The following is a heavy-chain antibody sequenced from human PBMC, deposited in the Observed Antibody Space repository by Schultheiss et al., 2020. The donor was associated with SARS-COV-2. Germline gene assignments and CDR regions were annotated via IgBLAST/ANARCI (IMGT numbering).Heavy chain of an antibody. CDR3: GRDRVGGRYFDYYYGMDV. CDR1: GYTFTSYA. D-gene: IGHD1-26*01. Sequence: ASVKVSCKASGYTFTSYAMHWVRQAPGQGLEWMGWINPNSGGTNYAQKFQGRVTMTRDTSISTAYMELSRLRSDDTAVYYCGRDRVGGRYFDYYYGMDVWCQGTTVTVSS. CDR2: INPNSGGT. J-gene: IGHJ6*02. V-gene: IGHV1-2*02.